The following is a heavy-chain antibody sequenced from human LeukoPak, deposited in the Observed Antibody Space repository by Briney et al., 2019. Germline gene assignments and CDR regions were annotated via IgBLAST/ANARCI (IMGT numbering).Heavy chain of an antibody. D-gene: IGHD1-14*01. Sequence: GGSLRLSCAASGFTLSSYWMHWVRQAPGKGLVWVSRINSDGSSTSYADSVKGRFTISRDNAKNTLYLQMNSLRAEDTDVYYCARVLGLVRATEPPGYWGQGTLVTVSS. V-gene: IGHV3-74*01. CDR1: GFTLSSYW. CDR3: ARVLGLVRATEPPGY. CDR2: INSDGSST. J-gene: IGHJ4*02.